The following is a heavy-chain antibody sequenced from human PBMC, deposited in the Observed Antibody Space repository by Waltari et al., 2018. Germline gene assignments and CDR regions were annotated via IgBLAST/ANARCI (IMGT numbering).Heavy chain of an antibody. Sequence: EEQLVESGGGVVRPGGALRLACAASGFPFGHEAMAWVRQAPGKGLEWVSGINWDGSSTGYADSVKGRFTISRDNAKNSLHLHVNSLTAEDTAFYYCARVNSNYVNWFDPWGQGTLVIVSS. V-gene: IGHV3-20*04. CDR1: GFPFGHEA. CDR2: INWDGSST. CDR3: ARVNSNYVNWFDP. D-gene: IGHD4-4*01. J-gene: IGHJ5*02.